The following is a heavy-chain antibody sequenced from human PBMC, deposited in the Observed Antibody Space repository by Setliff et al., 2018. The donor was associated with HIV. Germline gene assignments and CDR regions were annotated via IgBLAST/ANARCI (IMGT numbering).Heavy chain of an antibody. J-gene: IGHJ4*02. CDR3: ARHAGSRGYYPRPFDY. CDR2: IYNSGGT. CDR1: GGSMSSYF. V-gene: IGHV4-59*08. D-gene: IGHD3-22*01. Sequence: PEETLSLTCTVSGGSMSSYFWSWIRQSPGKGLEWIGYIYNSGGTNYNPSLKSRVTISVDTSKNQFSLKLSSVTAADTAVYYCARHAGSRGYYPRPFDYWGQGTLVTVSS.